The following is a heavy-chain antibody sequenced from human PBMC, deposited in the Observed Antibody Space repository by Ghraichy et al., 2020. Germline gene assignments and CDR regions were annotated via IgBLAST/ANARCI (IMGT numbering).Heavy chain of an antibody. J-gene: IGHJ4*02. Sequence: ASVQVSCKASGYTFTSYYMHWVRQAPGQGLEWIGIINPSGGSTNYAQKFQDRVTMTRDTSTSTVYMELSSLRSEDTAVYYCARDLARKNDYWGQGTLVTVSS. D-gene: IGHD3-16*01. V-gene: IGHV1-46*01. CDR3: ARDLARKNDY. CDR1: GYTFTSYY. CDR2: INPSGGST.